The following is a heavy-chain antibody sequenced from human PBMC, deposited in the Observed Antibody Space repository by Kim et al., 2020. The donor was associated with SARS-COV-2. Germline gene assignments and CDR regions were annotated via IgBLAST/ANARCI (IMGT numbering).Heavy chain of an antibody. CDR1: GYTLTELS. V-gene: IGHV1-24*01. D-gene: IGHD1-26*01. CDR2: FDPEDGET. J-gene: IGHJ3*02. CDR3: ATDLGGSSPRGSAFDI. Sequence: ASVKVSCKVSGYTLTELSMHWVRQAPGKGLEWMGGFDPEDGETIYAQKFQGRVTMTEDTSTDTAYMELSSLRSEDTAVYYCATDLGGSSPRGSAFDIWGQGTMVTVSS.